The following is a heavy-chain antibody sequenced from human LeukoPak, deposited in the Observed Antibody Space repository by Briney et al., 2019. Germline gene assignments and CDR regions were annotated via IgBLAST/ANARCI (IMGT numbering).Heavy chain of an antibody. V-gene: IGHV4-59*01. CDR3: ARIRGYDFDY. CDR2: IYYSGST. J-gene: IGHJ4*02. CDR1: GGSISSYY. D-gene: IGHD5-12*01. Sequence: SETLALTCTVSGGSISSYYWSWIRQPPGKGLEWIGYIYYSGSTKYNPPLKSRVTISVDTSKNHFSLRLSSVTAADTAVYYCARIRGYDFDYWGQGTLVTVSS.